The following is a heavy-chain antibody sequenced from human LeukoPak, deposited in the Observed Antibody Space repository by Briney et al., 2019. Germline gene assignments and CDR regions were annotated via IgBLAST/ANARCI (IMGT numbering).Heavy chain of an antibody. V-gene: IGHV3-21*01. CDR3: ARGPLGYYDSSGYPYYFDY. CDR1: GFTFSSYR. Sequence: GGSLRLSCAASGFTFSSYRMNWVRQAPGKGLEWVSSISSSSSYIYYADSVKGRFTISRDNAKNSLYLQMNSLRAEDTAVYYCARGPLGYYDSSGYPYYFDYWGQGTLVTVSS. CDR2: ISSSSSYI. J-gene: IGHJ4*02. D-gene: IGHD3-22*01.